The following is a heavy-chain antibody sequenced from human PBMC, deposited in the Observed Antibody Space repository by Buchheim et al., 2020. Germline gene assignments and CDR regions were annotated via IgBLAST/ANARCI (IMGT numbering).Heavy chain of an antibody. Sequence: EVRLVQSGAEVKKAGESLTISCKGSGYSFDTYWIGWVRQMPGKGLEWMGIIYPHDADARYSPSPQGRVTISADKSINTAYLQWDSLRASDTAIYYCVRRTLILPSMGWFDPWGQGT. D-gene: IGHD2/OR15-2a*01. CDR3: VRRTLILPSMGWFDP. CDR1: GYSFDTYW. CDR2: IYPHDADA. V-gene: IGHV5-51*01. J-gene: IGHJ5*02.